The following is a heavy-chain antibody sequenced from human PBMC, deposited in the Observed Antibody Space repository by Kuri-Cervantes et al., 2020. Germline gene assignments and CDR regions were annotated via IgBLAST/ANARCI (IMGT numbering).Heavy chain of an antibody. CDR1: GYSISSGYY. V-gene: IGHV4-38-2*01. CDR3: ARGLTDINQRSYYDS. J-gene: IGHJ4*02. Sequence: QTLSLTCAVPGYSISSGYYWGWIRQPPGKGLEWIGSIYHSGSTYYNPSLKSRVIISVDTSKNQFSLRVSTVTAADTAVYYCARGLTDINQRSYYDSWAQGTLVTVSS. D-gene: IGHD3-16*01. CDR2: IYHSGST.